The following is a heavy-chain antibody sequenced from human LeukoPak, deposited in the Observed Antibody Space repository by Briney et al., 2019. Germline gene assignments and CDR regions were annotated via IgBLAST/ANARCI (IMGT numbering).Heavy chain of an antibody. D-gene: IGHD5-18*01. V-gene: IGHV4-59*01. CDR2: IYYSGST. CDR1: GGSFSGYY. CDR3: ARDGGYSYGQDAFDI. J-gene: IGHJ3*02. Sequence: PSETLSLTCAVYGGSFSGYYWSWIRQPPGKGLEWIGYIYYSGSTNYNPSLKSRVTISVDTSKNQFSLKLSSVTAADTAVYYCARDGGYSYGQDAFDIWGQGTMVTVSS.